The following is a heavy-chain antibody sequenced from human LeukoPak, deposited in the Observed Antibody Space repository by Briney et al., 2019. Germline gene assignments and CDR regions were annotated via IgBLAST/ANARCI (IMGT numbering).Heavy chain of an antibody. V-gene: IGHV3-66*01. D-gene: IGHD1-26*01. J-gene: IGHJ4*02. CDR1: GFTFSNAW. CDR3: AAKGNGYTGIYVFAH. CDR2: FYAGGST. Sequence: GGSLRLSCAASGFTFSNAWMSWVRQAPGKGLEWVSVFYAGGSTYYTDSVKGRFTISRDISKNSLYLQMNSLRAEDTAVYYCAAKGNGYTGIYVFAHWGQGTLVTASS.